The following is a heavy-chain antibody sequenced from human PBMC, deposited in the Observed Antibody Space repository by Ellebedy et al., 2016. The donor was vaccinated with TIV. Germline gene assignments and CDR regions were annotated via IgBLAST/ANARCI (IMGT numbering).Heavy chain of an antibody. J-gene: IGHJ4*02. CDR3: AKDAHRRDGYNYKFDY. D-gene: IGHD5-24*01. Sequence: GGSLRLSCAVSGFTFSSLAMSWVRQAPGKGLEWVSTFSGSGGSTYYADPVKGRFTVSRDNSRNTLYLKMNSLRAKDTAVYYCAKDAHRRDGYNYKFDYWGQGTLVTVSS. V-gene: IGHV3-23*01. CDR2: FSGSGGST. CDR1: GFTFSSLA.